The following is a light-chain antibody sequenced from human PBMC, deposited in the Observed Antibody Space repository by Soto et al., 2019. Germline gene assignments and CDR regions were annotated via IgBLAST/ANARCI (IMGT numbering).Light chain of an antibody. V-gene: IGLV2-14*01. CDR3: TSYTSSSTLEV. J-gene: IGLJ1*01. Sequence: QSALTQPASVSWSPGQSITISCTGTSSDVGGYNYVSWYQQHPGKAPKLMIYEVSNRPLGVSNRFSGSKSGNTASLTISGLQAEDEADYFCTSYTSSSTLEVFGTGTMGTVL. CDR1: SSDVGGYNY. CDR2: EVS.